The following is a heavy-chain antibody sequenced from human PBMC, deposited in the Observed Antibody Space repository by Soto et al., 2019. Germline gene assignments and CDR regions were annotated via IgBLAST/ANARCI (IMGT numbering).Heavy chain of an antibody. CDR2: IKGSHAGGTT. CDR3: ATEGGYPGSNFYGAY. CDR1: GFTFTKAY. D-gene: IGHD1-26*01. J-gene: IGHJ4*02. V-gene: IGHV3-15*01. Sequence: EVPLVESGGGLVEPGGSIRLSCVASGFTFTKAYMTWVRQAPGKGLEWVDRIKGSHAGGTTDYATSVKGRFTISRDDSKNTLYLQMNSLKTEDTSVYYCATEGGYPGSNFYGAYWGQGTLVTVSS.